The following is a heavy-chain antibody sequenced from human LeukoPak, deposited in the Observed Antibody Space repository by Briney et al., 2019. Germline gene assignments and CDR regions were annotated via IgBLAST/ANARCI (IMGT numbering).Heavy chain of an antibody. CDR1: GGSISSYY. J-gene: IGHJ4*02. CDR3: ASVEMATKAFDY. V-gene: IGHV4-59*08. Sequence: SETLSLTCTVSGGSISSYYWSWIRQPPGKGLEWIGYIYYSGSTNYNPSLKSRVTISVDTSKNQFSLKLSSVTAADTAVYYCASVEMATKAFDYWGQGTLVTVSS. CDR2: IYYSGST. D-gene: IGHD5-24*01.